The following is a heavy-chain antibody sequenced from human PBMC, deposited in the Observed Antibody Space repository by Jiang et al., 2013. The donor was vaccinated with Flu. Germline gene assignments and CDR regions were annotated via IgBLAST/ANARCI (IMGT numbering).Heavy chain of an antibody. CDR1: GGSISSSSYY. CDR2: IYYSGST. CDR3: ARQIVVVAANLVDP. V-gene: IGHV4-39*07. J-gene: IGHJ5*02. D-gene: IGHD2-15*01. Sequence: PGLLKPSETLSLTCTVSGGSISSSSYYWGWIRQPPGKGLEWIGSIYYSGSTYYNPSLKSRVTISVDTSKNQFSLKLSSVTAADTAVYYCARQIVVVAANLVDPWGQGTLVTVSS.